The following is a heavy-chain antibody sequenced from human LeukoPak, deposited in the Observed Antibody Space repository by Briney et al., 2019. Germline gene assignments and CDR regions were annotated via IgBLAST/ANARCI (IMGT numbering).Heavy chain of an antibody. J-gene: IGHJ6*02. V-gene: IGHV4-34*01. D-gene: IGHD1-26*01. CDR3: ARGEVGSRHYYYYYGMDV. CDR1: GFTFSSNY. CDR2: VNHSGST. Sequence: GSLRLSCAASGFTFSSNYMSWVRQPPGKGLEWIGEVNHSGSTNYNPSLKSRVTISVDTSKNQFSLKLSSVTAADTAVYYCARGEVGSRHYYYYYGMDVWGQGTTVTVSS.